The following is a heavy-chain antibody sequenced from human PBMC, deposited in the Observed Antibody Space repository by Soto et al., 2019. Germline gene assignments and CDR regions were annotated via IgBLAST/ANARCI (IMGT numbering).Heavy chain of an antibody. CDR2: ISGSGGST. V-gene: IGHV3-23*01. J-gene: IGHJ4*02. CDR3: AKDAYCGGDCHVY. D-gene: IGHD2-21*02. Sequence: CGTLRLSWPAAGGTFVGNAMSCVRQAQGQGLEWVSDISGSGGSTYYADSVKGRFTISRDNSKSRLYLKMNSLRAEDTAVYYCAKDAYCGGDCHVYWGQGTLVTVSS. CDR1: GGTFVGNA.